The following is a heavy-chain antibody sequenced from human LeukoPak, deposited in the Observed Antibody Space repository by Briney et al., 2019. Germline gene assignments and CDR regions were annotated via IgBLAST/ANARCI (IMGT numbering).Heavy chain of an antibody. CDR1: EFTFSNYA. CDR2: ISYDGSNK. V-gene: IGHV3-30-3*01. Sequence: GGSLRLSCAASEFTFSNYAIHWVRQAPGKGLEWVAVISYDGSNKYYADSVKGRFTISRDNSKNTLYLQMNCLSAEDRDVYYCLVDRSSYEYYFDHWGQGTLVTVSS. D-gene: IGHD3-22*01. J-gene: IGHJ4*02. CDR3: LVDRSSYEYYFDH.